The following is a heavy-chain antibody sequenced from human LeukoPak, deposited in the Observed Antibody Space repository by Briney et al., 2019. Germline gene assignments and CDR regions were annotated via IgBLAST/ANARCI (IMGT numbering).Heavy chain of an antibody. J-gene: IGHJ4*02. D-gene: IGHD4-17*01. CDR1: GFTFSTYG. Sequence: PGGSLRLSCAASGFTFSTYGMDWVRQAPGKGLEWVSYITSSGNTVYDADSVKGRFTISRDNAKNSLYLQMNSLRAEDTAVYYCARGADGDYHYYFDYSGQGTLVTVSS. V-gene: IGHV3-48*04. CDR3: ARGADGDYHYYFDY. CDR2: ITSSGNTV.